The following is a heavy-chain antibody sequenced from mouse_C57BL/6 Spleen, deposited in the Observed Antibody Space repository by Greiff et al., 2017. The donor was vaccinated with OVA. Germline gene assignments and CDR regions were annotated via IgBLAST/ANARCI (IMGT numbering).Heavy chain of an antibody. CDR1: GYTFTSYW. J-gene: IGHJ4*01. CDR2: IHPNSGST. Sequence: QVQLQQPGAELVKPGASVKLSCKASGYTFTSYWMHWVKQRPGQGLEWIGMIHPNSGSTNYNEKFKSKATLTEDNSSSTAYMQLSSLTSEDSAVYYCARRGYDADAPINAMGCWGQGTSVTVSS. CDR3: ARRGYDADAPINAMGC. D-gene: IGHD2-2*01. V-gene: IGHV1-64*01.